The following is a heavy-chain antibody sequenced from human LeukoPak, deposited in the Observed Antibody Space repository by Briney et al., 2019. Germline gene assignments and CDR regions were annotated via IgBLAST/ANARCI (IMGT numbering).Heavy chain of an antibody. CDR3: AREHKHSHYYFDY. Sequence: SVRVSCKASGGTFSSYAISWVRQAPRQGLEWMGRIIPILGIANYAQKFQGRVTITADKSTRTAYMELSSLRSEDTAVYYCAREHKHSHYYFDYWGQGTLVTVSS. CDR2: IIPILGIA. CDR1: GGTFSSYA. D-gene: IGHD4-11*01. V-gene: IGHV1-69*04. J-gene: IGHJ4*02.